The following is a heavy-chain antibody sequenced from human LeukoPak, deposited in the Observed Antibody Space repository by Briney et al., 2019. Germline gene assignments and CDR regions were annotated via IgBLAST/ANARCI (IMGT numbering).Heavy chain of an antibody. Sequence: GGSLRLSCAASGFTFSSYAMHWVRQAPGKGLEWVAVISYDGSNKYYADSVKGRFTISRDNSKNTLYLQMNSLRAEDMAVYYCARGGGIGELSLSYWGQGTLVTVSS. D-gene: IGHD3-16*02. J-gene: IGHJ4*02. V-gene: IGHV3-30*04. CDR2: ISYDGSNK. CDR1: GFTFSSYA. CDR3: ARGGGIGELSLSY.